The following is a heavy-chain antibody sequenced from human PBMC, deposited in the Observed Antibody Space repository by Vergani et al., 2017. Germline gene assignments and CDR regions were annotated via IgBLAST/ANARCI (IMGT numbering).Heavy chain of an antibody. J-gene: IGHJ4*02. D-gene: IGHD5-18*01. CDR3: ARDRVGYSHPDY. CDR2: ISYDGSNK. CDR1: GFTFSSYG. V-gene: IGHV3-30*03. Sequence: QVQLVESGGGVVQPGRSLRLSCAASGFTFSSYGMHWVRQAPGKGLEWVAVISYDGSNKYYADSVKGRFTISRDNSKNTLYLQMNSLRAEDTAVYYCARDRVGYSHPDYWGQGTLVTVSS.